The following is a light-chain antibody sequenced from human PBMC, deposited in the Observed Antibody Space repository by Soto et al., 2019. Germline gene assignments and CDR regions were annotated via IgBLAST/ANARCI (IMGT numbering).Light chain of an antibody. CDR3: QQYGSSPWT. V-gene: IGKV3-20*01. Sequence: EIVLTQSPGTLSLSPGERATLSCRASQSVSSSYLAWYQQKPGQAPRLLIYGASSRATGIPDRFSGSGSGTDFSLTISRLELEDFAVYSYQQYGSSPWTFGQGTKVEIK. CDR2: GAS. CDR1: QSVSSSY. J-gene: IGKJ1*01.